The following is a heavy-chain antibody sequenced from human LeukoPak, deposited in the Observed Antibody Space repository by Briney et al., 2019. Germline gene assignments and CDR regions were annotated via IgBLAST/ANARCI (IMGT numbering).Heavy chain of an antibody. Sequence: GGSLRLSCAASGFTFSNSAMSWVRQAPGKGLEWVSTLSGSGITTYYADSVKGRFTISRDNSKNTLYLQMNSLRAEDTAVYYCAKGIYCSGWSYFDYWGHGTLVTVSS. CDR3: AKGIYCSGWSYFDY. V-gene: IGHV3-23*01. CDR2: LSGSGITT. J-gene: IGHJ4*01. CDR1: GFTFSNSA. D-gene: IGHD6-19*01.